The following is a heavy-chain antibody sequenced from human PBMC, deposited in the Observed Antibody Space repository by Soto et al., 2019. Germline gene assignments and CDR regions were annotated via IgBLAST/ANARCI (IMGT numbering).Heavy chain of an antibody. Sequence: SETLSLTCTVSGGSIGRYYWSWIRQPPGKGLEWIGYIYSSGSTNSNPSLKSRVTISVDTSKNQFSLKLTSVTAADTAVYYCARDGGTERMDVWGKGTTVTVS. J-gene: IGHJ6*03. CDR3: ARDGGTERMDV. V-gene: IGHV4-59*12. D-gene: IGHD2-15*01. CDR2: IYSSGST. CDR1: GGSIGRYY.